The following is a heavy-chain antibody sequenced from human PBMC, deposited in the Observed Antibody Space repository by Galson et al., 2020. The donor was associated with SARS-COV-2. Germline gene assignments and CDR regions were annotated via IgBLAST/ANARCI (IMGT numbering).Heavy chain of an antibody. J-gene: IGHJ4*02. CDR2: IKEDGSEI. D-gene: IGHD3-16*01. CDR3: ARGGGFLTDY. Sequence: GESLKISCADSGFTFSRSWMTWARQAPGKGLEWVANIKEDGSEIYYAHSVNGRFTISRDNAKNSLYLQMNNLRSEDTAVYYCARGGGFLTDYWGQGTLVTVSS. CDR1: GFTFSRSW. V-gene: IGHV3-7*04.